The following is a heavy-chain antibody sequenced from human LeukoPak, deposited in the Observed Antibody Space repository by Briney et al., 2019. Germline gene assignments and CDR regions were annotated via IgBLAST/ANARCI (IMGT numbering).Heavy chain of an antibody. V-gene: IGHV3-23*01. CDR1: GFTFSSYA. D-gene: IGHD2-8*01. J-gene: IGHJ4*02. CDR3: AKDRSCTNDICHGDFDY. CDR2: IIGSGGST. Sequence: GGSLRLPCAASGFTFSSYAVSWVRQAPGEGLEWVSSIIGSGGSTYSADSVKGRFTISRDNSKNTLYLQMNSLRAEDTALYYCAKDRSCTNDICHGDFDYWGQGTLVTVSS.